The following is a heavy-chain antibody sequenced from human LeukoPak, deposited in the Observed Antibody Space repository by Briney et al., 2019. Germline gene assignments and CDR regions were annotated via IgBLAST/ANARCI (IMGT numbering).Heavy chain of an antibody. Sequence: GGSLRLSCAASGFTFRSYVMHWVRQAPGKGLEWVTFISYDGSNNYYADSVKGRFTISRDNSKNTLFLQMNSLRPEDTAVYYCARDLALVQGVIDWGQGTRVTVSS. CDR2: ISYDGSNN. CDR3: ARDLALVQGVID. J-gene: IGHJ4*02. D-gene: IGHD3-10*01. CDR1: GFTFRSYV. V-gene: IGHV3-30-3*01.